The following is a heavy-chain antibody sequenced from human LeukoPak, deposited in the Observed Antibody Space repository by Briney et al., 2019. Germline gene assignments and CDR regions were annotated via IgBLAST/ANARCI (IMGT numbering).Heavy chain of an antibody. Sequence: PSETLSLTCTVSGGSISSYYWSWIRQPAGKGLEWIGRIYTSGSTNYNPSLKSRVTVSVDTSKNQFSLKLSSVTAADTAVYYCARDRHFYQLTGTNWFDPWGQGTLVTVSS. V-gene: IGHV4-4*07. D-gene: IGHD7-27*01. J-gene: IGHJ5*02. CDR3: ARDRHFYQLTGTNWFDP. CDR1: GGSISSYY. CDR2: IYTSGST.